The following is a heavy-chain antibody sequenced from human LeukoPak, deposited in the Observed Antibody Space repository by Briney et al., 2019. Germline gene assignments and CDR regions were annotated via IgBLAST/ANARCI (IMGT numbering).Heavy chain of an antibody. J-gene: IGHJ5*02. Sequence: ASVNVSCMASGYTFSSYYMHWVRQAPGRGLEWMGIINPSGGSTSYAQKFQGRITMTRDTSTSTVYMELSSLRSEDTAVYYCARGDSGGDNSCYKWFVPWGQGTLVTVSS. CDR2: INPSGGST. V-gene: IGHV1-46*01. D-gene: IGHD2/OR15-2a*01. CDR3: ARGDSGGDNSCYKWFVP. CDR1: GYTFSSYY.